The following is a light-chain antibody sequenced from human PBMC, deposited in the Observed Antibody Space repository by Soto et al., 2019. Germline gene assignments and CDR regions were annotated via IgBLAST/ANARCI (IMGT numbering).Light chain of an antibody. J-gene: IGLJ2*01. CDR3: QVWDRSIDQVI. Sequence: SYELTQPPSVSVAPGQTASITCGGNNIGSESVHWYQQKPGQAPVVVVYDDRDRPSGIPDRFSGSNSGNTATLTITRVEVGDEADYYCQVWDRSIDQVIFGGGTKLTVL. CDR1: NIGSES. V-gene: IGLV3-21*02. CDR2: DDR.